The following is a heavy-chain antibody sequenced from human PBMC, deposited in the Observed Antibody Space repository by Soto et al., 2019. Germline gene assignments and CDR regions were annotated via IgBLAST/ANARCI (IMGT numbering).Heavy chain of an antibody. CDR2: INVYNGNT. V-gene: IGHV1-18*01. CDR1: GYTFSNYD. CDR3: ARGVGSGSYYNQYNWFDP. J-gene: IGHJ5*02. D-gene: IGHD3-10*01. Sequence: ASVKVSCKASGYTFSNYDINWVRQAPGQGLEWMGWINVYNGNTKYAQKDQGRVTMTTDTSTSTAYMELRSLRSDDTAVYYCARGVGSGSYYNQYNWFDPWGQGTLVTVSS.